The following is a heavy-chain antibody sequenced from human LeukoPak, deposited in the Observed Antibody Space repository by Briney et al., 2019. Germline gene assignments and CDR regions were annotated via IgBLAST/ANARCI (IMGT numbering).Heavy chain of an antibody. Sequence: SETLSLTCTVSGGSISSSSYYWGWIRQPPGKGLEWIGSIYYSGSTYYNPSLKSRVTISVDTSKNQFSLKLSSVTAADTAVYYCARGILANWGFHYYYYYMDVWGKGTTVTVSS. CDR1: GGSISSSSYY. D-gene: IGHD7-27*01. V-gene: IGHV4-39*07. CDR3: ARGILANWGFHYYYYYMDV. CDR2: IYYSGST. J-gene: IGHJ6*03.